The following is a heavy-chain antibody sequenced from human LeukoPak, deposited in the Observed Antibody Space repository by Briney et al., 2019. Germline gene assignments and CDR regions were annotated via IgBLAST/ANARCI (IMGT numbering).Heavy chain of an antibody. J-gene: IGHJ4*02. CDR1: GFTFGNAW. D-gene: IGHD6-13*01. V-gene: IGHV3-15*01. CDR3: TTQPWRYSSSWSGFDY. Sequence: PGGSLRLSCAASGFTFGNAWMSWVRQAPGKGLEWVGRIKSKTDGGTTGYAAPVKGRFTISRDDSKNTLYLHMNSLKTEDTAVYYCTTQPWRYSSSWSGFDYWGQGTLVTVSS. CDR2: IKSKTDGGTT.